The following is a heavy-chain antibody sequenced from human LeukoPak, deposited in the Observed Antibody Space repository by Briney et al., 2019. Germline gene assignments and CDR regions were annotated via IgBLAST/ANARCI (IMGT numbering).Heavy chain of an antibody. Sequence: PGRSLRLSCAASGFTFSSYAMHWVRQAPGKGLEWVAVISYDGSNKFYADSVKGRFTLSRDNSKNTLFLQMNTLRAEDTAVYYCAKDPGSRWYGYFDYWGQGTLVTVSS. D-gene: IGHD6-13*01. J-gene: IGHJ4*02. CDR1: GFTFSSYA. CDR2: ISYDGSNK. V-gene: IGHV3-30-3*01. CDR3: AKDPGSRWYGYFDY.